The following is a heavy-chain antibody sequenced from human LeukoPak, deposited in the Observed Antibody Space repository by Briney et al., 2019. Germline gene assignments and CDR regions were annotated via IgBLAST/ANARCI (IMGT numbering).Heavy chain of an antibody. CDR1: GFTFSSYA. D-gene: IGHD4/OR15-4a*01. CDR2: ISGSG. J-gene: IGHJ4*01. Sequence: TGGSLRLSCAASGFTFSSYAMSWVRQAPGKRLEWVSGISGSGYNADSVKGRFIISRDNSKNTLYLQMNNLRAEDTAVYYCAKLLRNNYGGDYWGHGTLVTVSS. V-gene: IGHV3-23*01. CDR3: AKLLRNNYGGDY.